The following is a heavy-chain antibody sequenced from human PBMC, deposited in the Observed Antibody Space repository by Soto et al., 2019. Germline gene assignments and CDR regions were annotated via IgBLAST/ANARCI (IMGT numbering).Heavy chain of an antibody. D-gene: IGHD3-3*01. CDR1: GGTFSSYT. CDR2: IIPILGIA. CDR3: ARIPQYYDFWSGNLGAFDI. J-gene: IGHJ3*02. V-gene: IGHV1-69*02. Sequence: VKVSCKASGGTFSSYTISWVRQAPGQGLEWMGRIIPILGIANYAQKLQGRVTITADKSTSTAYMELSSLRSEDTAVYYCARIPQYYDFWSGNLGAFDIWGQGTMVTVSS.